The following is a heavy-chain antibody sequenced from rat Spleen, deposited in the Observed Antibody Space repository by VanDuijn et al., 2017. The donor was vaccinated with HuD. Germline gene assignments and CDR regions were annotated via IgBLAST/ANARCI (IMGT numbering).Heavy chain of an antibody. CDR2: IHYEGTST. J-gene: IGHJ2*01. V-gene: IGHV5-22*01. CDR3: ARRHYGYTDYFDY. Sequence: EVQLVESGGGLVQPGGSMRLSCAASGFTFTDYYMAWVRQTPRKGLEWVASIHYEGTSTYYGDSVKGRFTISRENAKSTLYLQMDSLRSEDTATYYCARRHYGYTDYFDYWGQGVMVIVSS. D-gene: IGHD1-11*01. CDR1: GFTFTDYY.